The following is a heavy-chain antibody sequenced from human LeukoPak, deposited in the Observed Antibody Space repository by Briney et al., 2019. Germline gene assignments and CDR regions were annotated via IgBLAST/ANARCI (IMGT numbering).Heavy chain of an antibody. CDR1: GFTFSSYW. CDR2: INSDGSST. J-gene: IGHJ4*02. V-gene: IGHV3-74*01. Sequence: PGGSLRLSCAASGFTFSSYWMHWVRQAPGEGLVWVSRINSDGSSTSYADSVKGRFTISRDNAKNTLYLQMNSLRAEDTAVYYCARGPYYDFWSGSGYWGQGTLVTVSS. D-gene: IGHD3-3*01. CDR3: ARGPYYDFWSGSGY.